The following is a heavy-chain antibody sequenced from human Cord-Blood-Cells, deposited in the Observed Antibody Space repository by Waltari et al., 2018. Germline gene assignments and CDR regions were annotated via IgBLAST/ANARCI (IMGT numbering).Heavy chain of an antibody. CDR3: AREYSSSSAGFDY. CDR1: GYTFTGYY. Sequence: QVQLVQSGAEVKKPGASVKVSCKASGYTFTGYYMHWVRQAPGQGLEWMGWINPNSGGTNYAQKLQGWVTMTRDTSISTAYMELSRLRSDDTAVYYCAREYSSSSAGFDYWGQGTLVTVSS. J-gene: IGHJ4*02. CDR2: INPNSGGT. D-gene: IGHD6-6*01. V-gene: IGHV1-2*04.